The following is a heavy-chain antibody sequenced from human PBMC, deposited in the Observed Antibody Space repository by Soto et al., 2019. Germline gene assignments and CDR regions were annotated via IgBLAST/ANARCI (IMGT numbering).Heavy chain of an antibody. D-gene: IGHD4-17*01. CDR1: GFTFSHYG. Sequence: QVQLVESGGGVVQPGRSLTLSCEASGFTFSHYGMHWVRQAPGKGLEWVAVILNDGSRQHYADSVKGRLTISSDNSKNTLYLDMNSLRVEDTAVYYCASDDDYGDNGLDYWGQGTLVTVSS. J-gene: IGHJ4*02. CDR2: ILNDGSRQ. CDR3: ASDDDYGDNGLDY. V-gene: IGHV3-33*01.